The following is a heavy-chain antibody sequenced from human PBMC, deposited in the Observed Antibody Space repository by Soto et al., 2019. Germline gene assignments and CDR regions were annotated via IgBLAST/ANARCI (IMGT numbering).Heavy chain of an antibody. J-gene: IGHJ6*02. CDR2: IYYSGST. V-gene: IGHV4-39*07. CDR3: ARDNYGSGSYYNSPGGYYGMDV. Sequence: SETLFPPRAVSGGPLRNSSFYLGRVRPRPGEGVGWVGSIYYSGSTYYNPSLKSRVTIYVDTSKNQFSLKLSSVTAADTAVYYCARDNYGSGSYYNSPGGYYGMDVWGQGTTVTVSS. D-gene: IGHD3-10*01. CDR1: GGPLRNSSFY.